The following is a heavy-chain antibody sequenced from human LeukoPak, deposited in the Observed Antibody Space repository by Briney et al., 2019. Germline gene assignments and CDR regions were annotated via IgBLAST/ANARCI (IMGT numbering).Heavy chain of an antibody. CDR3: ATSRGAS. V-gene: IGHV3-53*01. J-gene: IGHJ5*02. CDR1: GFIVSSDF. CDR2: ISSDGAT. D-gene: IGHD3-16*01. Sequence: GGSLRLSCAASGFIVSSDFMSRVRQAPGKGLEWVSLISSDGATYYADSVKGRFTISRDSFKNTLSLQMNSLRAEDTAVYYCATSRGASWGPGTLVTVSS.